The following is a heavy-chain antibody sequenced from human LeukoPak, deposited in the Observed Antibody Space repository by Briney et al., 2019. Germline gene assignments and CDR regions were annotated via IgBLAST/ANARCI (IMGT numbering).Heavy chain of an antibody. CDR2: IGYGGET. J-gene: IGHJ4*02. V-gene: IGHV3-13*04. CDR1: GFTFSSYD. D-gene: IGHD3/OR15-3a*01. Sequence: GGSLRLSCAASGFTFSSYDMQWVRQAPGKGLEWVSAIGYGGETHYSGSVKGRFTISRENAKNSLCLQMNSLGAEDTAVYYCARVNFLTGYIFWGQGTLVTVSS. CDR3: ARVNFLTGYIF.